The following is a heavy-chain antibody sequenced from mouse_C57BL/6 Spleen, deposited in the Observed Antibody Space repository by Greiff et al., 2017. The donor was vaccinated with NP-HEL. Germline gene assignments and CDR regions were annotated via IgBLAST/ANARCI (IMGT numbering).Heavy chain of an antibody. V-gene: IGHV10-1*01. CDR2: IRSKSNNYAT. CDR3: VRGYYVDY. Sequence: EVKVEESGGGLVQPKGSLKLSCAASGFSFNTYAMNWVRQAPGKGLEWVARIRSKSNNYATYYADSVKDRFTISRDDSESMLYLQMNNLKTEDTAMYYCVRGYYVDYWGQGTTLTVSS. CDR1: GFSFNTYA. J-gene: IGHJ2*01.